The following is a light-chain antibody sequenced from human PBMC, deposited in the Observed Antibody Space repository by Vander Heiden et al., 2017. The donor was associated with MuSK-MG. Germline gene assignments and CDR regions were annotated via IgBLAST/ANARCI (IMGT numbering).Light chain of an antibody. Sequence: DIQMTQSPSSLSASVGDRVTITCRASQSISTSLNWYQQKPGKAPKLLIYAASSLQSGVPSRFRGSGSGTDFTLTISSLQPEDFATYYCQQSYRTPRFTFGPGTKVEIK. CDR2: AAS. J-gene: IGKJ3*01. V-gene: IGKV1-39*01. CDR3: QQSYRTPRFT. CDR1: QSISTS.